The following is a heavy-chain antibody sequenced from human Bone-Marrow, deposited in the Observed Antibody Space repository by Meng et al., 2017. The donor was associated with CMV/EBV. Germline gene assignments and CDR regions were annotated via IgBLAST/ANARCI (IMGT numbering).Heavy chain of an antibody. D-gene: IGHD2-2*01. J-gene: IGHJ5*02. V-gene: IGHV4-38-2*02. CDR3: VVVEGSHWFDP. CDR2: IYHSGST. Sequence: SETLSLTCTVSGYSISSGYYWGWIRQPPGKGLEWIGSIYHSGSTYYNPSLKSRVTISVDTSKNQFSLKLSSVTAADTAVYYCVVVEGSHWFDPWGQGTLVTVSS. CDR1: GYSISSGYY.